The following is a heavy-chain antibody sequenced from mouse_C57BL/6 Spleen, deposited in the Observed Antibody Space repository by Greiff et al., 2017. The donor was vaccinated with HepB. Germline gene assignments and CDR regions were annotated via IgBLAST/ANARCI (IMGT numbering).Heavy chain of an antibody. V-gene: IGHV1-26*01. CDR2: INPNNGGT. CDR1: GYTFTDYY. J-gene: IGHJ3*01. D-gene: IGHD1-1*01. CDR3: ARSTTDGTWFAY. Sequence: EVQLQQSGPELVKPGASVKISCKASGYTFTDYYMNWVKQSHGKSLEWLGDINPNNGGTSYNQKFKGKATLTVDKSSSTAYMELRSLTSEDSAVYYCARSTTDGTWFAYWGQGTLVTVSA.